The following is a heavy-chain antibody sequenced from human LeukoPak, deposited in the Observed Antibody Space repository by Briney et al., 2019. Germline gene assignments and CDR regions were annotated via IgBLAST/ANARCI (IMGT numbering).Heavy chain of an antibody. D-gene: IGHD5-12*01. Sequence: GGSLRLSCAASGFTFSSYAMHWVRQAPGKGLEWVAVISYDGSNKYYADSVKGRFTISRDNSKNTLYLQMNSLRAEDTAVYYCARDFGYSGYDDDYWGQGTLVTVSS. J-gene: IGHJ4*02. CDR1: GFTFSSYA. CDR2: ISYDGSNK. CDR3: ARDFGYSGYDDDY. V-gene: IGHV3-30*04.